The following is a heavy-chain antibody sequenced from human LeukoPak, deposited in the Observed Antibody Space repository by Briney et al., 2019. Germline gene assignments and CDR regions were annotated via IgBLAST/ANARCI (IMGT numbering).Heavy chain of an antibody. CDR1: GGSFSGYY. CDR3: ARSSIRLKRWFDP. V-gene: IGHV4-34*01. Sequence: PSETLSLTCAVYGGSFSGYYWSWIRQPPGKGLEWIGEINHSGSTNYNPSPKSRVTISVDTSKNQFSLKLSSVTAADTAVYYCARSSIRLKRWFDPWGQGTLVTVSS. CDR2: INHSGST. J-gene: IGHJ5*02.